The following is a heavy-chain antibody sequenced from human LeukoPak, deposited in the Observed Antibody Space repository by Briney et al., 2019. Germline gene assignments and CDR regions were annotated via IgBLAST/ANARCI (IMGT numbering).Heavy chain of an antibody. CDR1: GVSISGSSYY. CDR2: IYYSGST. V-gene: IGHV4-39*07. J-gene: IGHJ4*02. Sequence: SETLSLTCTVSGVSISGSSYYWGWIRQPPGKGLEWIGSIYYSGSTYYNPSLKSRVTISVDTSKNQFSLRLSSVTAADTAVYYCARGGAYSYYWGQGSLVTVSS. D-gene: IGHD3-16*01. CDR3: ARGGAYSYY.